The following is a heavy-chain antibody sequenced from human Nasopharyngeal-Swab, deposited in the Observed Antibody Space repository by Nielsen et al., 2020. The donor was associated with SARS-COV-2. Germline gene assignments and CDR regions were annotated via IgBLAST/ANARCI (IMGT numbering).Heavy chain of an antibody. V-gene: IGHV3-33*01. CDR3: ARGSSGLPDY. CDR2: IWYDGRNK. J-gene: IGHJ4*02. CDR1: GFTFSSYG. Sequence: GVSLTISRAVSGFTFSSYGMHWVRQAPGRGLEWVAVIWYDGRNKYYADSVKGRFTISRDNSKNTLYLQMNSLRAEDTAVYYCARGSSGLPDYWGQGTLVTVSS. D-gene: IGHD3-22*01.